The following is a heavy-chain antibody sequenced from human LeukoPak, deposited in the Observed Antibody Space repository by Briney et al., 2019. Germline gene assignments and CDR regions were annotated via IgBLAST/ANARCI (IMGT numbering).Heavy chain of an antibody. J-gene: IGHJ4*02. V-gene: IGHV1-69*13. CDR3: ARVPETGGSSGYLDY. CDR2: IIPIFGTA. CDR1: GGTFSSYA. Sequence: ASVTVSCKASGGTFSSYAISWVRQAPGQGLEWMGGIIPIFGTANYAQKFQGRVTITADESTSTAYMELSSLRSEDTAVYYCARVPETGGSSGYLDYWGQGTLVTVSS. D-gene: IGHD3-22*01.